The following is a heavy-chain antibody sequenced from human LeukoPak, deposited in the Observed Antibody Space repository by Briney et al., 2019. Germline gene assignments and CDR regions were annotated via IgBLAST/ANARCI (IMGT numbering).Heavy chain of an antibody. CDR2: MNPNRGNT. CDR3: ARGIYCSGGSCYSRRYWFDP. D-gene: IGHD2-15*01. CDR1: GYTFTSYD. V-gene: IGHV1-8*03. Sequence: ASVKVSCKASGYTFTSYDINWVRQATGQGLEWMGWMNPNRGNTGYAQKFQGRVTITRNTSISTAYMELSSLRSEDTAVYYCARGIYCSGGSCYSRRYWFDPWGQGTLVTVSS. J-gene: IGHJ5*02.